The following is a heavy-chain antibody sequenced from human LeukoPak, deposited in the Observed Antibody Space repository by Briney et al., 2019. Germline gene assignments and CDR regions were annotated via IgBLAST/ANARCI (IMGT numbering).Heavy chain of an antibody. CDR1: GFPFSSHA. Sequence: GRSLRLSCAASGFPFSSHAMSWVRQPPGKGLEGVAAISNGKTYYADSVRGRFAISRDDSTNTVYLHMNSLRDEDTALYHCVREAGYCAPVCVKTNWFDPWGQGTLVTVSS. V-gene: IGHV3-23*01. J-gene: IGHJ5*02. CDR2: ISNGKT. D-gene: IGHD2-15*01. CDR3: VREAGYCAPVCVKTNWFDP.